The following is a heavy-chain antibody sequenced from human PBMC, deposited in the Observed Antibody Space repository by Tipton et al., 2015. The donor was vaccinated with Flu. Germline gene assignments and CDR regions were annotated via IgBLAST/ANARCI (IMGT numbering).Heavy chain of an antibody. CDR3: ARRDFSNYVSDPKNWFDP. J-gene: IGHJ5*02. V-gene: IGHV4-38-2*01. Sequence: TLSLTCAVSGDSISSDYFWGWIRQPPGKGLEWIATIHRSGSTKYNPSLKSRVTISVDTSKNQFSLEMRSVTATDMAVYYCARRDFSNYVSDPKNWFDPWGKGNVVTVTS. D-gene: IGHD4-11*01. CDR1: GDSISSDYF. CDR2: IHRSGST.